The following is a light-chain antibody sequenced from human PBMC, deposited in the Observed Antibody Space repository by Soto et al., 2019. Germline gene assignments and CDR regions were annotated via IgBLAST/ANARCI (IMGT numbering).Light chain of an antibody. Sequence: DIQMTQSPSSLSASVGDRVTITCRASQGISNYLAWYQQKPGKVPKRLIYAASTLQSGVPSRFSGTGSGTDFTLTISSLQPEDVANYYYQKYNSAPHTLGKGTKLEIK. V-gene: IGKV1-27*01. CDR1: QGISNY. J-gene: IGKJ2*01. CDR3: QKYNSAPHT. CDR2: AAS.